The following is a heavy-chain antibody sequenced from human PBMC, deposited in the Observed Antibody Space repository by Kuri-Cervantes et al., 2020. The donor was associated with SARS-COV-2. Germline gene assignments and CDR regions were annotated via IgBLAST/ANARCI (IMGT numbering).Heavy chain of an antibody. CDR3: ARDHNDFWSGYYPLDY. D-gene: IGHD3-3*01. J-gene: IGHJ4*02. V-gene: IGHV3-20*04. CDR1: GFTFDDYG. CDR2: INWNGGST. Sequence: GGSLRLSCAASGFTFDDYGMSWVRQAPGKGLEWVSGINWNGGSTGYADSVKGRFTISRDNAKNSLYLQMSSLRAEDTAVYYCARDHNDFWSGYYPLDYWGQGTLVTVSS.